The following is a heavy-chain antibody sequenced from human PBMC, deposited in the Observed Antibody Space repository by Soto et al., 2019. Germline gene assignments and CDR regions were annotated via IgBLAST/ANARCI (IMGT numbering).Heavy chain of an antibody. CDR2: MSGSGGST. D-gene: IGHD4-17*01. CDR1: GFTFSSYA. CDR3: ARVGDGDYVGYYFDY. Sequence: EVQLLESGGGLVQPGGSLRLSCAASGFTFSSYAMSWVRQAPGKGLEWVSAMSGSGGSTYYADSVKGRFTISRDNSKNTLYLQMNSLRAEDTAVYYCARVGDGDYVGYYFDYWGQVTLVTVSS. V-gene: IGHV3-23*01. J-gene: IGHJ4*02.